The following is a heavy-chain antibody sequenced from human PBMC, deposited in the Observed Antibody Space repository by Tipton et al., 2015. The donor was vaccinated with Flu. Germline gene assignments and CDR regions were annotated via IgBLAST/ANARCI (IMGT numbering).Heavy chain of an antibody. V-gene: IGHV4-39*01. D-gene: IGHD4-23*01. CDR1: GGSISNTMYY. CDR2: IYHSGHA. CDR3: ARHGGYYFDY. Sequence: TLSLTCTVSGGSISNTMYYWGWIRQSPGRGLDWIGSIYHSGHAYYNPSLGSRVAISVDTSKNRFSLTLTSVTAADTAVYYCARHGGYYFDYWGQGTLVTVSS. J-gene: IGHJ4*02.